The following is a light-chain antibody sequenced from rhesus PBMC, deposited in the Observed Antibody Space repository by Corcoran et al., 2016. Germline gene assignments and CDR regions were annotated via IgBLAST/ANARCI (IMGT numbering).Light chain of an antibody. Sequence: DIQMTQSPSSLSASVGDTVTITCRASQGLGRYLNWTQQKPGRAPKLLVYGASRLGSGVPSRFSGSGSGTDFTLTITSLQPEDFGTYACLQHNSYPYSFGQETKVEIK. CDR1: QGLGRY. J-gene: IGKJ2*01. V-gene: IGKV1-28*02. CDR2: GAS. CDR3: LQHNSYPYS.